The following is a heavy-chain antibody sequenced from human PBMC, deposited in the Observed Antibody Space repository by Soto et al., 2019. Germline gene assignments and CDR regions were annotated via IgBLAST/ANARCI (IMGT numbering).Heavy chain of an antibody. D-gene: IGHD6-19*01. CDR3: AKTVYSSGWYHPQFDY. Sequence: EVQLLESGGGLVQPGGSLRLSCAASGFTFSSYAMSWVRQAPGKGLEWVSAISGSGGSTYYADSVKGRFTISRDNSKNTLYLQMNSLRAEDTAVYYCAKTVYSSGWYHPQFDYWGQGTLVTVSS. V-gene: IGHV3-23*01. CDR1: GFTFSSYA. CDR2: ISGSGGST. J-gene: IGHJ4*02.